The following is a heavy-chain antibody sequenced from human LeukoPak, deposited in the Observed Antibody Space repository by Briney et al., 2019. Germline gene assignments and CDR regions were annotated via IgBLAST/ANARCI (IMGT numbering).Heavy chain of an antibody. J-gene: IGHJ4*02. CDR2: INHSGRT. D-gene: IGHD3-10*01. Sequence: PSETLSLTCVVYGGSFSGDYWSWIRQPPGRGLEWIGEINHSGRTNYNPSLKSRVTISVDTSKNQFSLKLSSVTAADTAVYYCAREGFGELSHFDYWGQGTPVTVSS. V-gene: IGHV4-34*01. CDR1: GGSFSGDY. CDR3: AREGFGELSHFDY.